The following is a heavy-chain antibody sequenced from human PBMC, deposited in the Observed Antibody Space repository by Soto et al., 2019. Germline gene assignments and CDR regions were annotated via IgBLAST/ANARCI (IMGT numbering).Heavy chain of an antibody. J-gene: IGHJ5*02. V-gene: IGHV1-24*01. CDR2: FDSDEAET. Sequence: QVQLVHSGAEVKKPGASVKVSCKVSGYTLNEVAMHWVRQAPGKGVEWLGGFDSDEAETIYAQHFQGRVTMTEDTSTDTVYMELSSLRSEDTALYFCTTYHGDYNFDHWGQGTLVTVSS. CDR3: TTYHGDYNFDH. CDR1: GYTLNEVA. D-gene: IGHD4-17*01.